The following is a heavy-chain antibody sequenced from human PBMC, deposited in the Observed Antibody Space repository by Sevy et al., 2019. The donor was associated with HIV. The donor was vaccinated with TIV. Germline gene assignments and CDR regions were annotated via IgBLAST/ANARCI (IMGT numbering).Heavy chain of an antibody. CDR2: ISSSSSYI. CDR3: ASGSSYDSSGFEPFYWFDP. CDR1: GFTFSSYS. Sequence: GESLKISCAASGFTFSSYSMNWVRQAPGKGLEWVSSISSSSSYIYYADSVKGRFTISRDNAKNSLYLQMNSLRAEDTAVYYCASGSSYDSSGFEPFYWFDPWGQGTLVTVSS. D-gene: IGHD3-22*01. J-gene: IGHJ5*02. V-gene: IGHV3-21*01.